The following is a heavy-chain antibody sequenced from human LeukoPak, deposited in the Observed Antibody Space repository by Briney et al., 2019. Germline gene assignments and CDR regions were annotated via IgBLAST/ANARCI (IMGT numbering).Heavy chain of an antibody. CDR3: ARQGSGSYYDYYYYYGMDV. V-gene: IGHV4-39*01. CDR1: GGSISSSSYY. D-gene: IGHD3-10*01. Sequence: PSETLSLTCTVSGGSISSSSYYWGRIRQPPGKGLEWIGSIYYSGSTYYNPSLKSRVTISVDTSKNQFSLKLSSVTAADTAVYYCARQGSGSYYDYYYYYGMDVWGQGTTVTVSS. CDR2: IYYSGST. J-gene: IGHJ6*02.